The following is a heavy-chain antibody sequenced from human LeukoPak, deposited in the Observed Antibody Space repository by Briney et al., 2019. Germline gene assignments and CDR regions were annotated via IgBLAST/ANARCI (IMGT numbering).Heavy chain of an antibody. V-gene: IGHV4-59*12. CDR3: ARGRLRYFDWGYFDY. CDR2: IHYSGST. CDR1: GGSISTYY. D-gene: IGHD3-9*01. J-gene: IGHJ4*02. Sequence: AETLSLTCTVCGGSISTYYGSWIRQPPGKGLEWIGYIHYSGSTNYNPSLESRVTISVDTSKNQFSLKLSSVTAADTAVYYCARGRLRYFDWGYFDYWGQGTLVTVSS.